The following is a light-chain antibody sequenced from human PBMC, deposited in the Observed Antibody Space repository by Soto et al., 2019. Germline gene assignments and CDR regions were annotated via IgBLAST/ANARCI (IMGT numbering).Light chain of an antibody. J-gene: IGLJ3*02. V-gene: IGLV1-44*01. CDR1: SSNIGSNT. Sequence: QSVLTQPPSASGTPGQRATISCSGSSSNIGSNTVNWYQQLPGTAPKLLIYNNNQRPSGVPDRFSGSKSGTSASLAISGLQSEDEADYYCAAWDDSLNGPGVFGGGTKLTVL. CDR3: AAWDDSLNGPGV. CDR2: NNN.